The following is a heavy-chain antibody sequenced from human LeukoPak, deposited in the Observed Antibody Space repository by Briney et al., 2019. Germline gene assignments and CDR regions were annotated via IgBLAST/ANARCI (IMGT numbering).Heavy chain of an antibody. CDR1: GFTFNAYY. Sequence: ASVKVSCKASGFTFNAYYIHWVRQAPGQGLGWMGWINPNTSDTNFAQKCQGRVTMTSDTSISTAYMELSRLRSDDTAVYYCAMTERTIWPFDIWGQGTMVTVSS. D-gene: IGHD3-3*01. V-gene: IGHV1-2*02. J-gene: IGHJ3*02. CDR2: INPNTSDT. CDR3: AMTERTIWPFDI.